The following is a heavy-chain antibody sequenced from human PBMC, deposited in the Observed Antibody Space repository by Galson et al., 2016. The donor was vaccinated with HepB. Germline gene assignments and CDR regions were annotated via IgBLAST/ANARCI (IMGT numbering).Heavy chain of an antibody. CDR3: AAGDCSSGVCYNHPDY. CDR2: IYPGDRI. Sequence: SLRLSCAASGLTVSSTYMTWVRQAPGKGLEWVSVIYPGDRIYYADSVARRFTVSRDSSKNTLYLQMNSLRNDDAAVYYCAAGDCSSGVCYNHPDYWGQGTPVTVSS. J-gene: IGHJ4*02. V-gene: IGHV3-53*01. D-gene: IGHD2-8*01. CDR1: GLTVSSTY.